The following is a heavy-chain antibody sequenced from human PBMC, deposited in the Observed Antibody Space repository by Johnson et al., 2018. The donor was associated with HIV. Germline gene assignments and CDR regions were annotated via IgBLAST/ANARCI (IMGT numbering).Heavy chain of an antibody. CDR2: ISWNSGSI. V-gene: IGHV3-9*01. J-gene: IGHJ3*02. Sequence: VQLVESGGGLVKPGGSLRLSCAASGFTFDDYAMHWVRQAPGKGLEWVSGISWNSGSIGYADSVKGRFTISRDNAKNSLYLQMNSLRAEDTALYYCARERSVMDDAFDIWGQGTMVTVSS. D-gene: IGHD1-1*01. CDR3: ARERSVMDDAFDI. CDR1: GFTFDDYA.